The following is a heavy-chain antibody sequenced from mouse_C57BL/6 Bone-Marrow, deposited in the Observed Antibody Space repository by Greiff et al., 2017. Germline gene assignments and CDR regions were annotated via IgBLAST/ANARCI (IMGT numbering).Heavy chain of an antibody. CDR3: TTVEWLRRGYFDV. Sequence: EVQLQQSGAELVRPGASVKLSCTASGFNIKDDYMHWVKQRPEQGLEWIGGIDPENGDTEYASKFQGKATITADTSSNTAYLQLSSLTSEDTAVYYCTTVEWLRRGYFDVWGTGTTVTVSS. V-gene: IGHV14-4*01. J-gene: IGHJ1*03. CDR1: GFNIKDDY. D-gene: IGHD2-2*01. CDR2: IDPENGDT.